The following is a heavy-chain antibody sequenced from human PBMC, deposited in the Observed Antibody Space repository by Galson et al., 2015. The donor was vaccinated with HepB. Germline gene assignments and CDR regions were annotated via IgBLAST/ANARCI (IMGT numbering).Heavy chain of an antibody. Sequence: SVKVSCKASGGTFSSYAISWVRQAPGQGLEWMGGIIPILGIANYAQKFQGRVTITADKSTSSAYMELSSLRSEDTAVYYCARAGISLDSFDPWRQGTLVTVSS. V-gene: IGHV1-69*10. CDR1: GGTFSSYA. CDR3: ARAGISLDSFDP. CDR2: IIPILGIA. D-gene: IGHD2-21*01. J-gene: IGHJ5*02.